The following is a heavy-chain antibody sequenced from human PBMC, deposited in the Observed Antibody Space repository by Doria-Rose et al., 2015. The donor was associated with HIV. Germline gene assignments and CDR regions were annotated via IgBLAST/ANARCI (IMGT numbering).Heavy chain of an antibody. J-gene: IGHJ5*02. CDR2: IYHNGST. Sequence: QVQLQESGPGLVKPSGTLSLTCAVSGDYISAYSWWTWVRQPPGKGLEWIGEIYHNGSTSSNPSLKSRVSMSVDKSKNQFSLKVNSVTAADTAVYYCARVFALFGVVIRPMAFDLWGQGTLVTVSS. CDR1: GDYISAYSW. V-gene: IGHV4-4*02. CDR3: ARVFALFGVVIRPMAFDL. D-gene: IGHD3-3*01.